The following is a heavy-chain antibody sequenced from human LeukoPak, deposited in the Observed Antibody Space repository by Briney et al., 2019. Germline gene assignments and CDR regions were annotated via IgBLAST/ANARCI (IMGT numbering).Heavy chain of an antibody. Sequence: PGGSLRLSCAASGFTFSSYAMSWVRQAPGKGLEWVSAISGSGGSTYYADSMKGRFTISRDNSKNTLYLQMNSLRAEDTAVYYCAKTLYSSIAARPFDPWGQGTLVTVSS. D-gene: IGHD6-6*01. CDR3: AKTLYSSIAARPFDP. CDR1: GFTFSSYA. CDR2: ISGSGGST. V-gene: IGHV3-23*01. J-gene: IGHJ5*02.